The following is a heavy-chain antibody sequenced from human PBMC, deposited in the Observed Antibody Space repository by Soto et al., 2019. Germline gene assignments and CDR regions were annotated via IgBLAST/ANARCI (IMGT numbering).Heavy chain of an antibody. CDR1: GFTFSSYG. CDR3: AKGRGYDFWSGYYPPGGAFDI. D-gene: IGHD3-3*01. V-gene: IGHV3-30*18. CDR2: ISYDGSNK. J-gene: IGHJ3*02. Sequence: PGGSLRLSCAASGFTFSSYGMHWVRQAPGKGLEWVAVISYDGSNKYYADSVKGRFTISRDNSKNTLYQQMNSLRAEDTAVYYCAKGRGYDFWSGYYPPGGAFDIWGQGTMVTVSS.